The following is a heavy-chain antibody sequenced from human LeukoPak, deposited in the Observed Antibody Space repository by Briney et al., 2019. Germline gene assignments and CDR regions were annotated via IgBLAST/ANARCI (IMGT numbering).Heavy chain of an antibody. J-gene: IGHJ4*02. CDR2: INSDGSST. D-gene: IGHD3-22*01. CDR3: AREGGYSHAFDY. Sequence: VGSLRLSCAASGFTFSSYWMYWVRQAPSKGLVWVSRINSDGSSTSHADSVKGRFTISRDNAKNTLYLQMNSLRAEDTAVYYCAREGGYSHAFDYWGQGTLVTVSS. CDR1: GFTFSSYW. V-gene: IGHV3-74*01.